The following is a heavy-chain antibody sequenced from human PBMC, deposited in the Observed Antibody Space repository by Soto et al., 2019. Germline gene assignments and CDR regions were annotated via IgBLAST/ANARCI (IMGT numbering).Heavy chain of an antibody. Sequence: LSLTCTVSGGSISSGDYYWSWIRQPPGKGLEWIGYIYYSGSTYYNPSLKSRVTISVDTSKNQFSLKLSSVTAADTAVYYCARGVSAYYYDSSGYYYDYWGQGTLVTVSS. CDR2: IYYSGST. V-gene: IGHV4-30-4*01. CDR3: ARGVSAYYYDSSGYYYDY. J-gene: IGHJ4*02. CDR1: GGSISSGDYY. D-gene: IGHD3-22*01.